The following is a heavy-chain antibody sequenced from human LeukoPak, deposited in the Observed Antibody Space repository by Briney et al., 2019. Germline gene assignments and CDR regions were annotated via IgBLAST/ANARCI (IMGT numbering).Heavy chain of an antibody. V-gene: IGHV4-34*01. D-gene: IGHD3-16*01. Sequence: KSSETLSLTCAVYGGSFSGYYWSWIRQPPGKGLEWIGEINHSGSTNYNPSLKSRVTISVDTSKNQFFLKLSSVTAADTAVYYCASGGGYAYYWGQGTLVTVPS. CDR1: GGSFSGYY. J-gene: IGHJ4*02. CDR3: ASGGGYAYY. CDR2: INHSGST.